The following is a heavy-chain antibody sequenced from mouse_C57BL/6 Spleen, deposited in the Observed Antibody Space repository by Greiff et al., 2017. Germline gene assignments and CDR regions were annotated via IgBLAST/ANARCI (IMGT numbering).Heavy chain of an antibody. V-gene: IGHV1-80*01. D-gene: IGHD2-4*01. CDR2: IYPGAGDT. J-gene: IGHJ2*01. Sequence: VKLQESGAELVKPGASVKISCKASGYAFSSYWMNWVKQRPGKGLEWIGQIYPGAGDTTYNGKFKGKATLTADKSSSTAYMQLSSLTSEDSAVYFCASYDYDRGEDYWGQGTTLTVSS. CDR3: ASYDYDRGEDY. CDR1: GYAFSSYW.